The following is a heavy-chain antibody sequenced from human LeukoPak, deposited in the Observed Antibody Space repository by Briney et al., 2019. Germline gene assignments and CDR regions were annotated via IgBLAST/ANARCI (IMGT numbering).Heavy chain of an antibody. D-gene: IGHD6-13*01. J-gene: IGHJ4*02. CDR2: ISSSGSTI. CDR1: GFTFSSYE. Sequence: GGSLRLSCAASGFTFSSYEMNWVRQAPGKGLEWVSYISSSGSTIYYADSVKGRFTISRDQSKNTLYLQMNSLRVEDTAIYYCAKDPRYTSSWYWDAWGQGALVTVSS. V-gene: IGHV3-48*03. CDR3: AKDPRYTSSWYWDA.